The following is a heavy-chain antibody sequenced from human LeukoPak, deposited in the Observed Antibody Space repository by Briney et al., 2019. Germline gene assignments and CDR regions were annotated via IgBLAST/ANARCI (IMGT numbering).Heavy chain of an antibody. CDR1: GFTFSSYG. V-gene: IGHV3-30*02. J-gene: IGHJ3*02. Sequence: GGSLRLSCAASGFTFSSYGMHWVRQAPGKGLEWVAFIRYDGSNKYYADSVKGRFTISRDNSKNTLYLQMNSLRAEDTAVYYCARDMEEGYQPDGFDIWGQGTMVTVSS. CDR3: ARDMEEGYQPDGFDI. CDR2: IRYDGSNK. D-gene: IGHD2-2*01.